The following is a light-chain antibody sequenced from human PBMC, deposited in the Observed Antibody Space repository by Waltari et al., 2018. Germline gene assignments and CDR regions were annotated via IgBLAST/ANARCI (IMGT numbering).Light chain of an antibody. CDR1: KLGDQF. V-gene: IGLV3-1*01. J-gene: IGLJ2*01. CDR2: QDD. Sequence: SYELTQPPAVSVSPGQTASITCPGEKLGDQFVCWDQQKAGQSPLLGICQDDKRPSGIPERFSGSNSGNTATLTISGTQAMDEADYYCQAWDSGTVFGGGTKLTVL. CDR3: QAWDSGTV.